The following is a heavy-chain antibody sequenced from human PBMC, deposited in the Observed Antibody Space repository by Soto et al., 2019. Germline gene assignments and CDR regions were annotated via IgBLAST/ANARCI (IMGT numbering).Heavy chain of an antibody. V-gene: IGHV3-23*01. D-gene: IGHD1-26*01. CDR2: ISGSGGST. Sequence: GGSMRLSWAAAGGNCGGYAVSWVRQAQGKGLEWVSAISGSGGSTYYADSVKGRFTISRDNSKNTLYLQMNSLRAEDTAVYYCAKDPTGELLLHSASDIWLHGTMVTVSS. CDR3: AKDPTGELLLHSASDI. J-gene: IGHJ3*02. CDR1: GGNCGGYA.